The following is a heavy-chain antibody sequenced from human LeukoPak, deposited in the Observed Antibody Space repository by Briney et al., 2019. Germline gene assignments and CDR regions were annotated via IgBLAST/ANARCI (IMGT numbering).Heavy chain of an antibody. CDR1: GYTFTSYG. V-gene: IGHV1-18*01. D-gene: IGHD3-10*01. CDR2: ISAYNGNT. CDR3: ARDPPFLGPQLLWFGAPDAFDI. Sequence: ASVKVSCKASGYTFTSYGISWVRQAPGQGLEWMGWISAYNGNTNYAQKLQGRVTMTTDTSTSTAYMELRSLRSDDTAVYYCARDPPFLGPQLLWFGAPDAFDIWGQGTMVTVSP. J-gene: IGHJ3*02.